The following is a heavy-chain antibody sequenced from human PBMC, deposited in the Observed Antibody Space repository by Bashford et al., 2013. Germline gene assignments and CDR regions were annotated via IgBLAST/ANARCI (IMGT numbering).Heavy chain of an antibody. Sequence: WVRQAPGQGLEWMGWINPNSGGTNYAQKFQGRVTMTRDTSISTAYMELSRLRSDDTAVYYCARAVPTPESHFLERLIDSWGQGTLVTVSS. CDR2: INPNSGGT. CDR3: ARAVPTPESHFLERLIDS. D-gene: IGHD2-15*01. J-gene: IGHJ4*02. V-gene: IGHV1-2*02.